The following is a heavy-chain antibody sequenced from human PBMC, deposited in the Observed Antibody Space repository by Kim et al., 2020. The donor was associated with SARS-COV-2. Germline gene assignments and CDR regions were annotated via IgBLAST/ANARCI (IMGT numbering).Heavy chain of an antibody. D-gene: IGHD6-19*01. CDR3: ARRQWLPDD. J-gene: IGHJ4*02. CDR2: IWFDGSDE. CDR1: GSTFSIYG. V-gene: IGHV3-33*01. Sequence: GGSLRLSCAASGSTFSIYGMQWVRQAPGKGLEWLALIWFDGSDEYYADSVKGRFTISRDNSKNTLYLQMNSLRAEDTAVYYCARRQWLPDDWGQGTLVTVSS.